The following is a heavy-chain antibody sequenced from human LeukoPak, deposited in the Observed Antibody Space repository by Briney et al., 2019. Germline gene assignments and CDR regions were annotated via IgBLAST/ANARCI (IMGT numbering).Heavy chain of an antibody. CDR1: GGSISSHY. CDR2: IYYSGST. CDR3: ARVEALGRYYFDY. J-gene: IGHJ4*02. Sequence: PSETLSLTCTVSGGSISSHYWCWIRQPPGKGLEWIGYIYYSGSTNYNPSFKSRVTISVDTSKNQFSLKLSSVTAADTAVYYCARVEALGRYYFDYWGQGTLVTVSS. V-gene: IGHV4-59*11. D-gene: IGHD5-24*01.